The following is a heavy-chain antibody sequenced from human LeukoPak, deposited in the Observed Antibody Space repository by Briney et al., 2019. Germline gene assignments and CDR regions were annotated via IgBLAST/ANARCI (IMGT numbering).Heavy chain of an antibody. D-gene: IGHD1-1*01. CDR3: AKDTRYSPDY. Sequence: GGSLRLSCAASGFTFSSYAMSWVRQAPGKGLEWVSAISSSGGSTYYADSVKGRFTISRGNAKNTLYLQMNSLRVEDTAVYYCAKDTRYSPDYWGQGTLVTVSS. J-gene: IGHJ4*02. CDR1: GFTFSSYA. V-gene: IGHV3-23*01. CDR2: ISSSGGST.